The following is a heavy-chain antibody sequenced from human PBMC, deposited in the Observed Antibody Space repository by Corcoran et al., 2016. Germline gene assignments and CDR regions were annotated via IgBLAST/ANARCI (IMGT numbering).Heavy chain of an antibody. CDR2: IFSNDEK. CDR3: ARIWDSSGYYYVWAFDI. Sequence: QVTLKESGPVLVKPTETLTLTCTVSGISLSNARMGVSWIRQPPGKALEWLAHIFSNDEKSYSTSLKSRLTIYKETSKSQVVLTMTKKEPVDTATYYCARIWDSSGYYYVWAFDIWGQGTMVTVSS. D-gene: IGHD3-22*01. J-gene: IGHJ3*02. V-gene: IGHV2-26*01. CDR1: GISLSNARMG.